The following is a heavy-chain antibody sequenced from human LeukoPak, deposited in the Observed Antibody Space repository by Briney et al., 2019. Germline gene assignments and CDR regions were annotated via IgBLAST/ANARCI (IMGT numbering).Heavy chain of an antibody. J-gene: IGHJ4*02. V-gene: IGHV1-46*01. CDR2: VYATGGVA. CDR1: GHTFTNYH. Sequence: VASVKVSCKASGHTFTNYHIHWVRQAPGQRGEWMGAVYATGGVAINTQTFPVRVTVTRDTSTGTVYMELSGLRLEDTAIYYCATEAPRSYYFDYWGQGIQVTVSS. CDR3: ATEAPRSYYFDY.